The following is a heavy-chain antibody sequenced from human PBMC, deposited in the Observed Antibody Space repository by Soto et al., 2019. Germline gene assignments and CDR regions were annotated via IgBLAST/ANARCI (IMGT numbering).Heavy chain of an antibody. CDR1: GFTFSSYA. D-gene: IGHD2-15*01. CDR3: AKGPLPLNPYCSGGSCYDTRPGNY. CDR2: ISGSGGST. J-gene: IGHJ4*02. Sequence: GGSLRLSCAASGFTFSSYAMSWVRQAPGKGLEWVSAISGSGGSTYYADSVKGRFTISRDNSKNTLYLQMNSLRAEDTAVYYCAKGPLPLNPYCSGGSCYDTRPGNYWGQGTLVTVSS. V-gene: IGHV3-23*01.